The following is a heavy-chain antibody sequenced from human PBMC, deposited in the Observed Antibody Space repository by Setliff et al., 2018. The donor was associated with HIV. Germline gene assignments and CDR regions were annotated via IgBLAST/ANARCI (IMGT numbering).Heavy chain of an antibody. J-gene: IGHJ4*02. D-gene: IGHD3-16*01. CDR1: GGSISSGSYY. CDR3: ASLSFWGSGYQAFDY. V-gene: IGHV4-61*10. Sequence: SETLSLTCTVSGGSISSGSYYWSWIRQPAGKGLEWIGSIYFTGSSDNNPSPKSRVTLSVDTSKHQFSLKLSSVTAADTAVYYCASLSFWGSGYQAFDYWGQGTLVTAPQ. CDR2: IYFTGSS.